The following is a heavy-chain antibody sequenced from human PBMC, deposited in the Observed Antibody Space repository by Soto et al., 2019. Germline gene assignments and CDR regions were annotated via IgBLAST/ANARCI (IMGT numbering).Heavy chain of an antibody. V-gene: IGHV5-10-1*01. J-gene: IGHJ4*02. CDR1: GYSFTSYW. D-gene: IGHD6-13*01. CDR2: IDPSDSYT. CDR3: ERGGNNDGSSWYR. Sequence: PGESLKISCKGSGYSFTSYWISWVRQMPGKGLEWMGRIDPSDSYTNYSPSFQGHVTISADKSISTAYLQWSSLKASDTAMYYCERGGNNDGSSWYRWGQGTLVTVSS.